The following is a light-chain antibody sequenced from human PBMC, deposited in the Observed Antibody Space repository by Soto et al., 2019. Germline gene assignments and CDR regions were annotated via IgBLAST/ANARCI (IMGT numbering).Light chain of an antibody. J-gene: IGLJ1*01. CDR1: SSDVGAYIY. CDR3: SAYSVIDTKV. CDR2: EVN. Sequence: QSALTQPASVSGSPGQSITISCGGTSSDVGAYIYVSWNQQFPGKAPKLILYEVNNRPSGGSNRFSGSKSDTTASLTISGLQPEDETDYYCSAYSVIDTKVFGTGTKLTVL. V-gene: IGLV2-14*03.